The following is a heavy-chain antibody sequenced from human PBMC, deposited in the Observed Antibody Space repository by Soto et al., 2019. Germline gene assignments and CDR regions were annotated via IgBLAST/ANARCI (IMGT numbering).Heavy chain of an antibody. D-gene: IGHD4-17*01. V-gene: IGHV3-30*18. CDR1: GFTFSSYG. Sequence: QVQLVESGGGVVQPGRSLRLSCAASGFTFSSYGMHWVRQAPGKGLEWVAVISYDGSNKYYADSVKGRFTISRDNSKNTLYLQMNSLRAEDTAVYYCAKSLDYLSYYWGQGTLVTVSS. CDR3: AKSLDYLSYY. J-gene: IGHJ4*02. CDR2: ISYDGSNK.